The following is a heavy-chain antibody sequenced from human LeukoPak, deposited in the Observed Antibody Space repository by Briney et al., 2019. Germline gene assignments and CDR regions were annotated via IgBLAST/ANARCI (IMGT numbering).Heavy chain of an antibody. CDR2: ITGSGGNT. V-gene: IGHV3-23*01. J-gene: IGHJ3*02. Sequence: GGSLRLSCAASGFTFSSYGMHWVRQAPGQGLEWVSGITGSGGNTYYADSVKGRFTISRDNSKNTLYLQMDGLRVEDTAVYYCAKVDSRQSRSAFDIWGQGTLVTVSS. CDR3: AKVDSRQSRSAFDI. CDR1: GFTFSSYG.